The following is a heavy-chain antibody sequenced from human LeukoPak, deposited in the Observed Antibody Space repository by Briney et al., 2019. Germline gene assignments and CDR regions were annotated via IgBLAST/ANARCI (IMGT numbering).Heavy chain of an antibody. CDR2: IIPIFGAA. CDR1: GGTFSSYA. J-gene: IGHJ4*02. CDR3: AREEGYCSGGSCYSGYYFDY. Sequence: VASVKVSCKASGGTFSSYAISWVRQAPGQGLEWMGRIIPIFGAANYAQTFQGRVTITKDESTSTAYIELSSLRSEDTAVYYCAREEGYCSGGSCYSGYYFDYWGQGTLVTVSS. D-gene: IGHD2-15*01. V-gene: IGHV1-69*05.